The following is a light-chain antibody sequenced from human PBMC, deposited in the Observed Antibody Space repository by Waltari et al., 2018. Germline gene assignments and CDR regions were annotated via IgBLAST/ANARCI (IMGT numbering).Light chain of an antibody. Sequence: SYVLPQPPSVSVAPVQTARLTFGVTNIASKCVHWYQQKPGQAPVLVVYDDSDRPSGIPERFSGSNSGNTATLTISRVEAGDEADYYCQVWDSSSDHPVFGGGTKLTVL. CDR1: NIASKC. V-gene: IGLV3-21*02. J-gene: IGLJ3*02. CDR2: DDS. CDR3: QVWDSSSDHPV.